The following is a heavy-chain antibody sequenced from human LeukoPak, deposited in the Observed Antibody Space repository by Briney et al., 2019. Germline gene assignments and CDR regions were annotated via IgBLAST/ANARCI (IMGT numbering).Heavy chain of an antibody. Sequence: SETLSLTCTVSGGSISSSSYYWGWIRQPPGKGLEWIGGIYYSGSTYYNPSLKSRVTISVDTSKNQFSLKLSSVTAADTAVYYCASLTYYYDSSGYFSYFQHWGQGTLVTVSS. CDR3: ASLTYYYDSSGYFSYFQH. J-gene: IGHJ1*01. V-gene: IGHV4-39*01. D-gene: IGHD3-22*01. CDR2: IYYSGST. CDR1: GGSISSSSYY.